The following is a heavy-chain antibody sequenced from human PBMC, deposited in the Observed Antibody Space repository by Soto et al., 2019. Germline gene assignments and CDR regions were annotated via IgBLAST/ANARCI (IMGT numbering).Heavy chain of an antibody. CDR3: ARVEIGSGYSSSWRHFDY. CDR2: ISYDGSNK. CDR1: GFTFSSYA. D-gene: IGHD6-13*01. Sequence: QVQLVESGGGVVQPGRSLRLSCAASGFTFSSYAMHWVRQAPGKGLEWVAVISYDGSNKYYADSVKGRFTSSRDNSKNTLYLQMNSLRAEDTAVYYCARVEIGSGYSSSWRHFDYWGQGTLVTVSS. J-gene: IGHJ4*02. V-gene: IGHV3-30-3*01.